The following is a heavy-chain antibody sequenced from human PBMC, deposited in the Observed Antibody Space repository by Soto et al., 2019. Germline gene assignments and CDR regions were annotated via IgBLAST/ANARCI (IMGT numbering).Heavy chain of an antibody. CDR3: ARDDPDYYGSGSYYNVIH. D-gene: IGHD3-10*01. CDR1: GFTFSSYA. CDR2: ISYDGSNK. J-gene: IGHJ4*02. Sequence: QVPLVESGGGVVQPGRSLRLSCAASGFTFSSYAMHWVRQAPGKGLEWVAVISYDGSNKYYADSVKGRFTISRDNSKNTLYLQMNSLRAEDTAVYYCARDDPDYYGSGSYYNVIHWGQGTLVTVSS. V-gene: IGHV3-30-3*01.